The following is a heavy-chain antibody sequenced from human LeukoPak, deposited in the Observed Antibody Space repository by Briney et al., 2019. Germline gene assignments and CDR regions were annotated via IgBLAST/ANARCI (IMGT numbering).Heavy chain of an antibody. J-gene: IGHJ6*02. CDR3: ASKMVRGDQDYYYYGMDV. D-gene: IGHD3-10*01. Sequence: GGSLRLSCAASGFTFSSYAMSWVRQAPGKGLEWVSAIRGSGGSTYYADSVKGRFTISRDNSKNTLYLQMNSLRAEDTAVYYCASKMVRGDQDYYYYGMDVWGQGTTVTVSS. CDR2: IRGSGGST. CDR1: GFTFSSYA. V-gene: IGHV3-23*01.